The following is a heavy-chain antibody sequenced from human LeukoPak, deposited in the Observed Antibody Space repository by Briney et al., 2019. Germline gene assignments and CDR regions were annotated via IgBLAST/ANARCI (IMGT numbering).Heavy chain of an antibody. D-gene: IGHD3-3*01. CDR2: ISGSGGST. CDR3: AKNEGLYDFWSGPLSYSGVWFDP. V-gene: IGHV3-23*01. J-gene: IGHJ5*02. Sequence: PGGSLRLSCAASGFTFSSYAMSWVRQAPGKGLEWVSAISGSGGSTYYADSVKGRFTISRDNSKNTLYLQMNSLRAEDTAVYYCAKNEGLYDFWSGPLSYSGVWFDPWGQGTLVTVSS. CDR1: GFTFSSYA.